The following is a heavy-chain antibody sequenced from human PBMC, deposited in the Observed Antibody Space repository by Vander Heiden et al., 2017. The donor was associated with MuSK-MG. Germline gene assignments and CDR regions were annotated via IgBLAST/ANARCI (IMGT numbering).Heavy chain of an antibody. CDR3: AGYSRTKRLYYYYGMDV. CDR2: ISYDGSNK. CDR1: GFTFSSYA. Sequence: QVQLVESGGGVVQPGRSLRLSCAASGFTFSSYAMHWVRQAPGKGLEWVAVISYDGSNKYYADSVKGRVTISRDNSKNTLYLQMNSLRAEDTAVYYCAGYSRTKRLYYYYGMDVWGQGTTVTVSS. J-gene: IGHJ6*02. V-gene: IGHV3-30*04. D-gene: IGHD3-22*01.